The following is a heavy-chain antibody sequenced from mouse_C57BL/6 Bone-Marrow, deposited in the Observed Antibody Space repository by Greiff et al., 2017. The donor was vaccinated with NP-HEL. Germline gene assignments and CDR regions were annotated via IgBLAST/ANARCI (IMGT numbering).Heavy chain of an antibody. Sequence: QVQLQQSGAELVRPGASVKLSCKASGYTFTDYYINWVKQRPGQGLEWIARIYPGSGNTYYNEKFKGKATLTAEKSSSTAYMQLSSLTSEDSAVYFCARGSSNDYWGQGTTLTVSS. V-gene: IGHV1-76*01. CDR1: GYTFTDYY. CDR2: IYPGSGNT. D-gene: IGHD1-1*01. CDR3: ARGSSNDY. J-gene: IGHJ2*01.